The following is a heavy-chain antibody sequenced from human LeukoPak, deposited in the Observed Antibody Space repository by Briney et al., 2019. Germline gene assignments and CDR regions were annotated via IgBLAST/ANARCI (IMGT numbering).Heavy chain of an antibody. D-gene: IGHD4-17*01. CDR3: AKGYYGDYGDY. CDR2: ISYDGSNK. CDR1: GFIFSNFG. J-gene: IGHJ4*01. V-gene: IGHV3-30*18. Sequence: GRSLRLSCEASGFIFSNFGMHWVRQAPGKGLEWVAVISYDGSNKYYADSVKGRFTISRDNSKNTLYLQMNTLRDEDTAVYYCAKGYYGDYGDYWGYGTLVTVSS.